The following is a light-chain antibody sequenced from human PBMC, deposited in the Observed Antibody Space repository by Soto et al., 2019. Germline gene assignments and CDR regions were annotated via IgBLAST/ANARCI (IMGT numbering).Light chain of an antibody. CDR1: QSVGPN. CDR2: GVS. V-gene: IGKV3-15*01. J-gene: IGKJ4*01. CDR3: QQYDDWLRLT. Sequence: ELVLTQSPATLSVSPGERATLSCRASQSVGPNLVWFQQKSGQAPRLLIYGVSTRATGAPARFSGSRSGTEFTLTIGSLQSEDFAVYFCQQYDDWLRLTFGGGTKVDIK.